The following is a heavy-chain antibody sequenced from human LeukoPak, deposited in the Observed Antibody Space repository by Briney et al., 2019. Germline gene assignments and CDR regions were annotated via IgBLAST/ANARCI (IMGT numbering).Heavy chain of an antibody. Sequence: GGSLRLSCTASGFTFGDYAMSWVRQAPGKGLEWVGFIRSKAYGGTTEYAASVKGRFTISRDDSKSIAYLQMNSLKTEDTAVYYCTRDHPVYYDSSGFRDPNWFDPWGQGTLVTVSS. J-gene: IGHJ5*02. CDR1: GFTFGDYA. CDR3: TRDHPVYYDSSGFRDPNWFDP. V-gene: IGHV3-49*04. D-gene: IGHD3-22*01. CDR2: IRSKAYGGTT.